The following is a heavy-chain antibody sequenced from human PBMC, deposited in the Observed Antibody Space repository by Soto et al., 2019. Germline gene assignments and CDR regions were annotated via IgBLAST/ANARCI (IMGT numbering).Heavy chain of an antibody. CDR1: GFTFSSYG. V-gene: IGHV3-30*18. J-gene: IGHJ3*02. CDR3: AKDSAWSSSAAGGAFDI. D-gene: IGHD6-6*01. Sequence: QVQLVESGGGVVQPGRSLRLSCAASGFTFSSYGMHWVRQAPGKGLEWVAVISYDGSNKYYADSVKGRFTISRDNSKNTLYLQMNSLRAEDTDVYYCAKDSAWSSSAAGGAFDIWGQGTMVTVSS. CDR2: ISYDGSNK.